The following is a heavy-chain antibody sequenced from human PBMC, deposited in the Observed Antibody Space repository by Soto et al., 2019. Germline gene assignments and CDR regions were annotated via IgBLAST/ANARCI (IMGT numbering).Heavy chain of an antibody. CDR2: IYHTGTT. D-gene: IGHD5-18*01. CDR3: ARDGRGGYNYVSYFDS. V-gene: IGHV4-30-4*08. CDR1: GASIISGEHY. Sequence: PSETLSLTCTVSGASIISGEHYWSWIRQPPGKGLEWIGLIYHTGTTDYSPSLKSRVAISLDTSKNQFSLRLNSVTAADTAVYYCARDGRGGYNYVSYFDSWGQGTLVTVSS. J-gene: IGHJ4*02.